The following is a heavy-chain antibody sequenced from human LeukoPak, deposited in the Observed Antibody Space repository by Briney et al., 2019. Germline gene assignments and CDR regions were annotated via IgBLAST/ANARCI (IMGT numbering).Heavy chain of an antibody. CDR3: ARDETSGYYFPGY. V-gene: IGHV3-20*04. D-gene: IGHD3-22*01. Sequence: PGGSLRLSCAASGFTFDDYGMSWVRQAPGKGLEWVSGINWNGGSIGYADSVRGRFTISRDNAKNSLYLQMNSLRAEDTALYYCARDETSGYYFPGYWGQGTLVTVSS. CDR1: GFTFDDYG. J-gene: IGHJ4*02. CDR2: INWNGGSI.